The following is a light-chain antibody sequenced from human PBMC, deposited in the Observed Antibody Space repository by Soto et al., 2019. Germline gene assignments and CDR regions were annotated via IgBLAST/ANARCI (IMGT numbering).Light chain of an antibody. V-gene: IGLV2-8*01. Sequence: QSALTQPRSASGSPGQTVTISGIGTSSDIGGYNSVSWYQQHPGKAPKLMIYEVNKRPPGVPDRFSASKSDNRASLTVSGLQAEDEADYYCSSYAGWNNLIFGGGTKLTVL. CDR3: SSYAGWNNLI. CDR1: SSDIGGYNS. J-gene: IGLJ2*01. CDR2: EVN.